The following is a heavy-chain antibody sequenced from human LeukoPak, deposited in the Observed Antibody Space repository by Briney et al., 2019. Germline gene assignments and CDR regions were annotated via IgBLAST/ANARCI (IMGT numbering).Heavy chain of an antibody. J-gene: IGHJ2*01. D-gene: IGHD2-2*01. V-gene: IGHV4-4*02. CDR3: ARGPPLYCSSTSCYYWYVDL. CDR2: IYHSGST. CDR1: GGSISSSNW. Sequence: PSGTLSLTCAVSGGSISSSNWWSWVRQPPGKGLEWIGEIYHSGSTNYNPSLKSRVTISVDKSKNQFSLKLSSVTAADTAVYYCARGPPLYCSSTSCYYWYVDLWGRGTLVTVSS.